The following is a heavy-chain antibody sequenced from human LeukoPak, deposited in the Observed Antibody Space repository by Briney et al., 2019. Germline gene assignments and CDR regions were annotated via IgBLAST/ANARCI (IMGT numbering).Heavy chain of an antibody. Sequence: GGSLRLSCAASGFTFSSHAMRWVRHAPGKGLEWGSAMSGSGGSTYYAASVKGRFTVSRDNSKNTLYFQMNSLRAEDTAVYSCAKDRRGGYYNDYWGQGTLVTVSS. CDR1: GFTFSSHA. J-gene: IGHJ4*02. V-gene: IGHV3-23*01. CDR3: AKDRRGGYYNDY. CDR2: MSGSGGST. D-gene: IGHD3-22*01.